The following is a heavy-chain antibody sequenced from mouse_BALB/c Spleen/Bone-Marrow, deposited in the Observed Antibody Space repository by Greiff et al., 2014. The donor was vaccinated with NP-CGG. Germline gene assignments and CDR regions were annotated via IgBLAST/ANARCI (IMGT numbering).Heavy chain of an antibody. CDR2: IDISDSYT. J-gene: IGHJ2*01. Sequence: VQLQQSGAELVMPGASVKMSCKASGHTFTDHWMHWVKQRPGQGLEWIGAIDISDSYTTYNLKFKGKATLTVDESSSTAYMQLSRLTSEDSAVYYCARGGANVDYWGQGTTLTVSS. CDR3: ARGGANVDY. CDR1: GHTFTDHW. V-gene: IGHV1-69*01.